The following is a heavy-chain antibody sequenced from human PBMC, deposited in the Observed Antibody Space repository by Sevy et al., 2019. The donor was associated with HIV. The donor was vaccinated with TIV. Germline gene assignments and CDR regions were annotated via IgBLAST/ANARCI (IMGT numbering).Heavy chain of an antibody. CDR2: ISGSGTKT. J-gene: IGHJ4*02. D-gene: IGHD3-16*01. Sequence: GGSLRLSCAASGFTFSDFAMSWVRQAPGKGLEWVSAISGSGTKTYYSDSVRGRFTISRDNSKNTQYLQMNSLRTEDTAVYYCAARNDDFDCWGQGTLVTVSS. CDR1: GFTFSDFA. CDR3: AARNDDFDC. V-gene: IGHV3-23*01.